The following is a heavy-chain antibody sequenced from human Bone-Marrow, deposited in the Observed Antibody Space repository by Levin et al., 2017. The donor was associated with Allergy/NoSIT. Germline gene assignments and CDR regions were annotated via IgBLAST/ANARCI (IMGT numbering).Heavy chain of an antibody. CDR1: GFTFSSYA. Sequence: ETLSLTCAASGFTFSSYAMTWVRQAPGKGLEWVSTIGISAADTYYSDSVKGRFTISRDVSKNALFLQMNGLRAEAAAVYFCAKGVKHVVISGALRVPLDHWGQGSLVTVSS. J-gene: IGHJ4*02. V-gene: IGHV3-23*01. D-gene: IGHD2-2*02. CDR2: IGISAADT. CDR3: AKGVKHVVISGALRVPLDH.